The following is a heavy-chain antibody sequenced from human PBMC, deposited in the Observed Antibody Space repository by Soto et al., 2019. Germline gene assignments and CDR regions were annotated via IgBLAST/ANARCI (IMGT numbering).Heavy chain of an antibody. J-gene: IGHJ4*02. V-gene: IGHV4-59*01. D-gene: IGHD5-18*01. CDR1: GGSISSYY. CDR2: IYYSGST. Sequence: SETLSLTCTVSGGSISSYYWSWIRQPPGKGLEWIGYIYYSGSTNYNPSLKSRVTISVDTSKNQFSLKLSSVTAADTAVYYCARSGYSYGFDYWGQGTLVTVS. CDR3: ARSGYSYGFDY.